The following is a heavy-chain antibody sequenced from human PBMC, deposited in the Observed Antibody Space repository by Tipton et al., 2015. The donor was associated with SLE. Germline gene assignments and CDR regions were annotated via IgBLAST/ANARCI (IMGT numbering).Heavy chain of an antibody. D-gene: IGHD5-12*01. V-gene: IGHV3-33*01. CDR3: VASLVATIIPIDY. J-gene: IGHJ4*02. CDR1: GFIFSSYG. CDR2: IWYDGSNK. Sequence: SLRLSCAASGFIFSSYGMHWVRQAPGKGLEWVAVIWYDGSNKYYADSVKGRFTISRDNSKNTLYLQMNSLRVEDTAVYYCVASLVATIIPIDYWGQGTLVTVSS.